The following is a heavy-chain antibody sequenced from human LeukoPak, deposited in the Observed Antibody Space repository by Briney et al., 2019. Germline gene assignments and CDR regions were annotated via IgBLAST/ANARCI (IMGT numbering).Heavy chain of an antibody. CDR2: INHSGST. D-gene: IGHD3-22*01. V-gene: IGHV4-34*01. CDR1: GGSFSGYY. J-gene: IGHJ6*02. CDR3: ARENYYDSSGYEPGYYGMDV. Sequence: SETLSLTCAVYGGSFSGYYWSWIRQPPGKGLEWIGEINHSGSTNYNPSLKSRVTISVDTSKNQFSLKLSSVTAADTAVYCCARENYYDSSGYEPGYYGMDVWGQGTTVTVSS.